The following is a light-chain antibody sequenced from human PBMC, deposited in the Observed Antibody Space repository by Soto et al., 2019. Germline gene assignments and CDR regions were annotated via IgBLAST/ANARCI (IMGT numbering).Light chain of an antibody. Sequence: EIVLTQSPGTLSLSPGGRATLSCRASQSVSRRLAWYQHRPGQSPRLLISGASMRASGVPVRFSGSGSGTDFTLTISRLEPEDFATYYCQQYNSYLWTFGQGTKVEIK. CDR2: GAS. CDR3: QQYNSYLWT. J-gene: IGKJ1*01. CDR1: QSVSRR. V-gene: IGKV3-20*01.